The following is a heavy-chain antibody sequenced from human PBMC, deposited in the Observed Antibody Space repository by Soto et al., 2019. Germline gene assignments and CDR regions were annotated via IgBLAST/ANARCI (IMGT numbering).Heavy chain of an antibody. CDR3: ARRPVGQLWPKAYYYYGMDV. J-gene: IGHJ6*02. V-gene: IGHV4-30-2*01. D-gene: IGHD5-18*01. CDR1: GGSISSGGYS. CDR2: IYHSGST. Sequence: QLQLQESGSGLVKPSQTLSLTCAVSGGSISSGGYSWCWIRQPPGKGLEWFGDIYHSGSTYYNPSLQRPVTISVDRSKHPFSLNLRSATAADTAAYCCARRPVGQLWPKAYYYYGMDVWGQGTTVTVPS.